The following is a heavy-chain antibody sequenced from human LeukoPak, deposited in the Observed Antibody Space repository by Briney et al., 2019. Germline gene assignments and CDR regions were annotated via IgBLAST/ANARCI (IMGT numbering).Heavy chain of an antibody. CDR3: ASSSSGWFLNYYGMDV. CDR2: IYYSGST. D-gene: IGHD6-19*01. J-gene: IGHJ6*02. Sequence: ASETLSLTCTVSGGSISSYYWSWIRQPPGKGLEWIGYIYYSGSTNYNPSLKSRVTISVDTSKNQFSLKLSSVTAADTAVYYCASSSSGWFLNYYGMDVWGQGTTVTVSS. V-gene: IGHV4-59*08. CDR1: GGSISSYY.